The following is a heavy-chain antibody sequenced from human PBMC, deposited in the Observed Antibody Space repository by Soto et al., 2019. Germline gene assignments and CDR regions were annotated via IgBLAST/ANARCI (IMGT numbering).Heavy chain of an antibody. V-gene: IGHV1-3*01. CDR2: INAGNDNT. J-gene: IGHJ6*01. D-gene: IGHD3-16*02. CDR3: ARSSMITFGRVIDPIMGCYGMDE. Sequence: ASVKVSCKASGYTFTSYAMHWVRQAPGQRLEWMGWINAGNDNTKYSQKFQGRVTLTRDTSASTAYMELSSLRSEDTAVSYCARSSMITFGRVIDPIMGCYGMDEWGAGTT. CDR1: GYTFTSYA.